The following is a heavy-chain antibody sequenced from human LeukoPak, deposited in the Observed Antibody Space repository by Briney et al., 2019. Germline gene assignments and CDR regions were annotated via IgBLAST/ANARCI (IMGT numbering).Heavy chain of an antibody. J-gene: IGHJ4*02. CDR2: IRYDGSNK. CDR3: ARVVAVAGSYFDY. Sequence: GGSLRLSCAASGFTFSSYGMHWVRQAPGKGLEWVAFIRYDGSNKYYADSVKGRFTISRDNSKNTLYLQMNSLRAEDTAVYYCARVVAVAGSYFDYWGQGTLVTVSS. D-gene: IGHD6-19*01. V-gene: IGHV3-30*02. CDR1: GFTFSSYG.